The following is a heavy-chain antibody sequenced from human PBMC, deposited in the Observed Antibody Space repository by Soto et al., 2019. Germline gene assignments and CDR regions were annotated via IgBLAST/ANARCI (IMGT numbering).Heavy chain of an antibody. V-gene: IGHV3-33*01. Sequence: QVQLVESGGGVVQPGRSLRLSCAASGFTFSSYGMHWVRQAPGKGLEWVAVIWYDGSNKYYADSVKGRFTISRDNSKNTLYLKMNSLRAEAMAVYYCARDFIAVAGQSIGYWGQGTLVTVSS. CDR2: IWYDGSNK. J-gene: IGHJ4*02. CDR3: ARDFIAVAGQSIGY. CDR1: GFTFSSYG. D-gene: IGHD6-19*01.